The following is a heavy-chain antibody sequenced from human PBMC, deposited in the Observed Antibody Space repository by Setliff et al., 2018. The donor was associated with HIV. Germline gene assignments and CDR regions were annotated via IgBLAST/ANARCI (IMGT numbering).Heavy chain of an antibody. J-gene: IGHJ4*02. Sequence: LGESLKISCRASGYTFTKYWIGWVRQMPGKGLEWVGVIYPSDSDTKYSPSFQGQVTISVDKSINVDPADTGTYWCTRLGCGGDDYWGPGISVTVSS. CDR3: DY. CDR2: IYPSDSDT. CDR1: GYTFTKYW. V-gene: IGHV5-51*01. D-gene: IGHD2-21*01.